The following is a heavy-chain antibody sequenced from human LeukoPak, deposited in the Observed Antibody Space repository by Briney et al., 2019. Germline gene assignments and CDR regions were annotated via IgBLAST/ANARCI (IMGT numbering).Heavy chain of an antibody. Sequence: PGGSLRLSCAASGFTFSSHWMSWVRQAPGKGMEWVANIKEDGSEKFYVDSVKGRFTISRDNAKNSLYLQMNSLRVEDTAVYCCARDGLGSGRTGGMDVWGQGTTVTVSS. CDR3: ARDGLGSGRTGGMDV. D-gene: IGHD1-26*01. CDR1: GFTFSSHW. CDR2: IKEDGSEK. J-gene: IGHJ6*02. V-gene: IGHV3-7*01.